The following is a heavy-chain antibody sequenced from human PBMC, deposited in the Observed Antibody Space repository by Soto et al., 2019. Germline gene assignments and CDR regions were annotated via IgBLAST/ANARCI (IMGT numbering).Heavy chain of an antibody. Sequence: QLGGSLRLSCAASGFTVSSNYMSWVRQAPGKGLEWVSVIYSGGSTYYADSVKGRFTISRHNSKNTLYLQMNSLRAEDTAVYYCARSQQLVFDAFDIWGQGTMVTVSS. V-gene: IGHV3-53*04. D-gene: IGHD6-13*01. CDR1: GFTVSSNY. CDR2: IYSGGST. J-gene: IGHJ3*02. CDR3: ARSQQLVFDAFDI.